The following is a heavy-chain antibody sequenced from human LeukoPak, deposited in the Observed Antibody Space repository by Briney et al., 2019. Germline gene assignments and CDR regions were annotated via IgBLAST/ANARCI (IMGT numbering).Heavy chain of an antibody. D-gene: IGHD4-17*01. CDR3: ARGTVTVDY. CDR1: GYTFINYY. CDR2: INPSGGTT. Sequence: ASVKVSCKASGYTFINYYMHWVRQAPGQGLEWMGIINPSGGTTSYAQNFQGRVTMTRDTSTSTVYMELSSLRSEDTAVYYCARGTVTVDYWGQGTLVTVSS. V-gene: IGHV1-46*01. J-gene: IGHJ4*02.